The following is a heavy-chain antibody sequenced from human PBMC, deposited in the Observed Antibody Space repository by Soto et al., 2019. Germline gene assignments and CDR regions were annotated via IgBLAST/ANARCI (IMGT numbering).Heavy chain of an antibody. V-gene: IGHV3-15*05. Sequence: EVQLVESGGGLVEPGGSLRLSCVVSGLTFSQTYMSWVRQAPGKGLEWIARIKSKNDGGTVDYAAPVKGRFTISRDDSKNTVYLEMNSLKTEDTAMYYCTTDPRIWGQGSLVTVSS. CDR2: IKSKNDGGTV. D-gene: IGHD2-15*01. J-gene: IGHJ4*02. CDR3: TTDPRI. CDR1: GLTFSQTY.